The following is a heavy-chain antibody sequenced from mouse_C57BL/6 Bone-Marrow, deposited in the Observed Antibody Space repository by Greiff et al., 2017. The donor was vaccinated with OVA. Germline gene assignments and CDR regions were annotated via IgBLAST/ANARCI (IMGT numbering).Heavy chain of an antibody. J-gene: IGHJ3*01. D-gene: IGHD2-2*01. CDR1: GYTFTSYW. V-gene: IGHV1-50*01. CDR2: IDPSDSYT. Sequence: QVHVKQPGAELVKPGASVKLSCKASGYTFTSYWMQWVKQRPGQGLEWIGEIDPSDSYTNYNQKFKGKATLTVDTSSSTAYMQLSSLTSEDSAVYYCARGGYDTYWGQGTLVTVSA. CDR3: ARGGYDTY.